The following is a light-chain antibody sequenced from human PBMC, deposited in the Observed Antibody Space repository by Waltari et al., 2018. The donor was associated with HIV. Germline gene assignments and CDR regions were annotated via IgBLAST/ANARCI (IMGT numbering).Light chain of an antibody. CDR2: EDN. CDR1: ALPRKY. Sequence: SYELTQPPSVSVSPGQTARITCSGYALPRKYAYWYQQKSGQAPVLVIYEDNRRPSGIPERFSGSSSGTMATLTISGAQVEDEGDYYCYSTDDSGNPLAVFGGGTQLTVL. V-gene: IGLV3-10*01. CDR3: YSTDDSGNPLAV. J-gene: IGLJ7*01.